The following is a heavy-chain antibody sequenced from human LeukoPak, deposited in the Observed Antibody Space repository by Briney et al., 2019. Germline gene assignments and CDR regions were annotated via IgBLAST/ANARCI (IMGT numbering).Heavy chain of an antibody. CDR3: AEKRSGSNYPFDY. CDR1: GFTFSDHH. Sequence: AGGSLRLSCAASGFTFSDHHMDWVRQAPGKGLEWVGRSKDKTNKYTTEYAASVKGRFTISRDDSKKSVYLQMNSLETDDTAVYYCAEKRSGSNYPFDYWGQGTLVTVSS. V-gene: IGHV3-72*01. CDR2: SKDKTNKYTT. D-gene: IGHD1-26*01. J-gene: IGHJ4*02.